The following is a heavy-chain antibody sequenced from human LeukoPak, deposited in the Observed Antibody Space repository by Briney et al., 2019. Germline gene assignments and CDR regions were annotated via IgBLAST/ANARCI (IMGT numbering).Heavy chain of an antibody. J-gene: IGHJ4*02. Sequence: GGSLRLSCAASGFTFRRYSMNWVRQAPGKGPEWVSCISSSGTYIYYVDSVKGRFTISRDNAKNSLYLQMNSLRAEDTAVYYCARAGGSYWWTGFFDYWGQGTLVTVSS. CDR3: ARAGGSYWWTGFFDY. D-gene: IGHD1-26*01. V-gene: IGHV3-21*01. CDR1: GFTFRRYS. CDR2: ISSSGTYI.